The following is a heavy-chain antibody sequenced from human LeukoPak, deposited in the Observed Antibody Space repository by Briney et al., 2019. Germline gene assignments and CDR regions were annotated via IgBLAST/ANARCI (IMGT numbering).Heavy chain of an antibody. Sequence: ASVRVSCKASGYTFTSYGISWVRQAPGQGLEWMGWISAYNGNTNYAQKLQGRVTMTTDTSTSTAYMELRSLRSDDTAVYYCAVYHGDYVAFDYWGQGTLVTVSS. CDR1: GYTFTSYG. V-gene: IGHV1-18*01. CDR2: ISAYNGNT. J-gene: IGHJ4*02. D-gene: IGHD4-17*01. CDR3: AVYHGDYVAFDY.